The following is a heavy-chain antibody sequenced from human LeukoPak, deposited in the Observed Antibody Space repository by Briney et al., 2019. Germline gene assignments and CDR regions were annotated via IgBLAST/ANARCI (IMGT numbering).Heavy chain of an antibody. CDR3: ARDSGYSYQNWFDP. J-gene: IGHJ5*02. CDR2: ISAYNGNT. Sequence: ASVKVSCKASGYTFTSYGISWVRQTPGQGLEWMGWISAYNGNTNYAQKLQGRVTMTTDTSTSTAYMELRSLRSDDTAVYYCARDSGYSYQNWFDPWGQGTLVTVSS. CDR1: GYTFTSYG. D-gene: IGHD5-18*01. V-gene: IGHV1-18*01.